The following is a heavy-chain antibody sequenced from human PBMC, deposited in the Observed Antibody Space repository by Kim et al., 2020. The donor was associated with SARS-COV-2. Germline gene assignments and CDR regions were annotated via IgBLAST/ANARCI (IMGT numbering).Heavy chain of an antibody. CDR3: ARVFHDYGDYGGDV. J-gene: IGHJ6*02. V-gene: IGHV1-3*01. Sequence: ASLKVPCKASGYTFTSYAMHWVRQAPGQRLEWMGWINAGNGNTKYSQKFQGRVTITRDTSASTAYMELSSLRSEDTAVYYCARVFHDYGDYGGDVWGQGTTVTVSS. D-gene: IGHD4-17*01. CDR2: INAGNGNT. CDR1: GYTFTSYA.